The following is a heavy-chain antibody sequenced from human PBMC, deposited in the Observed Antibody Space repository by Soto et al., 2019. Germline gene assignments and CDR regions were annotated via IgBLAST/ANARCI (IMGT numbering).Heavy chain of an antibody. D-gene: IGHD3-22*01. J-gene: IGHJ4*02. CDR2: IYYSGST. V-gene: IGHV4-39*01. CDR1: GGSISSSSYY. Sequence: PSETLSLTCTVSGGSISSSSYYWGWIRQPPGKGLEWIGSIYYSGSTYYNPSLKSRVTISVDTSKNQFSLKLSSVTAADTAVYYCARHGYYDSSGYYVDYWGQGTPVTVSS. CDR3: ARHGYYDSSGYYVDY.